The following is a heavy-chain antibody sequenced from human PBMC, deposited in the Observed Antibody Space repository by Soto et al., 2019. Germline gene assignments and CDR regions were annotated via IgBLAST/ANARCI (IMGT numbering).Heavy chain of an antibody. CDR2: IYYSGST. CDR1: GGSVSSGSYY. D-gene: IGHD5-12*01. V-gene: IGHV4-61*01. J-gene: IGHJ6*02. CDR3: WLHYYYGMDV. Sequence: QVQLQESGPGLVKPSETLSLTCTVSGGSVSSGSYYWSWIRQPPGKGLEWIGYIYYSGSTNYNPSIKXXVXIXVDTSKNQFSLKLSSVTAADTAVYYCWLHYYYGMDVWGQGTTVTVSS.